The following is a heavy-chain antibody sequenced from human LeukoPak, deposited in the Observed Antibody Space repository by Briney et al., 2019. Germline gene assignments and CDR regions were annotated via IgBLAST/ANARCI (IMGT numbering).Heavy chain of an antibody. D-gene: IGHD1-26*01. V-gene: IGHV4-38-2*02. CDR1: GYSISSGYY. Sequence: SETLSLTCTVSGYSISSGYYWGWIRQPPGKGLEWIGSVYHSGSTYYNPSLKSRVTISVDTSKNQFSLKLSSVTAADTAVYYCARDLGGSQTYWGQGTLVTVSP. J-gene: IGHJ4*02. CDR3: ARDLGGSQTY. CDR2: VYHSGST.